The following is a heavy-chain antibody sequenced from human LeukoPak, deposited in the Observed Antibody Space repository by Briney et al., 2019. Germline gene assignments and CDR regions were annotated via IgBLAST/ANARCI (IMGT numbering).Heavy chain of an antibody. Sequence: ASVKVSCKASGYTFTGYYMHWVRQAPGQGLEWMGRINPNSGGTNYAQKFQGRVTMTRDTSTSTVYMELSSLRSEDTAVYYCARSLYYYDSSGPYWGQGTLVTVSS. CDR2: INPNSGGT. CDR1: GYTFTGYY. D-gene: IGHD3-22*01. V-gene: IGHV1-2*06. CDR3: ARSLYYYDSSGPY. J-gene: IGHJ4*02.